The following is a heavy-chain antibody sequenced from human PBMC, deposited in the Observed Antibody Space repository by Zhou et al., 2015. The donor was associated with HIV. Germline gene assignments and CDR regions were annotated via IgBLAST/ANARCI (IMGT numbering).Heavy chain of an antibody. D-gene: IGHD2-2*01. Sequence: QVHLVQSGAEVKKPGASVKVSCKASGYTFTNYDINWVRQATGQGLEWMGWMNPNSGNTGYAQKFQGRVTMTRNTSISTAYMELSSLRSEDTAVYYCALLPAGYCRSSTCYGYFDHWGQGTLVTVSS. CDR1: GYTFTNYD. J-gene: IGHJ4*02. V-gene: IGHV1-8*01. CDR2: MNPNSGNT. CDR3: ALLPAGYCRSSTCYGYFDH.